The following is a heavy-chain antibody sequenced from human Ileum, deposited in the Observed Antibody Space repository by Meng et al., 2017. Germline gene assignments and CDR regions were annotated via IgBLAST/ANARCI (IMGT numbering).Heavy chain of an antibody. CDR3: ASGAVGELQGHSGYNWFDS. CDR1: GGSISSYY. CDR2: IEYSGSI. Sequence: QVQLQESGPGLGKPPETLSLTCTVSGGSISSYYWSWIRQPPGKGLEWIGYIEYSGSIYYTPSLKSRVTISVDTSKNKLSLKLSSVTAADAAVYYCASGAVGELQGHSGYNWFDSWGQGTLVTVSS. J-gene: IGHJ5*01. D-gene: IGHD3-16*01. V-gene: IGHV4-59*08.